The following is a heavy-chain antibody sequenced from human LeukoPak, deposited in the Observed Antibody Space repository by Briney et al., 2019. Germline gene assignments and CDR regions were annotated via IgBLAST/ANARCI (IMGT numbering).Heavy chain of an antibody. V-gene: IGHV3-7*01. CDR3: ARDSGSIDFHY. J-gene: IGHJ4*02. D-gene: IGHD2-15*01. Sequence: GGSLRLSCAASGFTFSSYWMSWVRQAPGKGLEWVANIKQDGSEKYYVDSVKGRFTISRDNAQNSLYLQMNSLRAEDTAVYYCARDSGSIDFHYWGQGTLVTVSS. CDR1: GFTFSSYW. CDR2: IKQDGSEK.